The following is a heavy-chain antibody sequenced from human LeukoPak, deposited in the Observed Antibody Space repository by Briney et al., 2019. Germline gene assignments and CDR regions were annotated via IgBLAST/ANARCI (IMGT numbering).Heavy chain of an antibody. CDR3: AKDIMVRGVTNTDAFDI. Sequence: GRSLRLSCAASGFTFDDYAMHWVRQAPGKGLEWVSGISWNSGSIGYADSVKGRFTISRDNAKNSLYLQMNSLRAEDTALYYCAKDIMVRGVTNTDAFDIWGQGTMVTVSS. V-gene: IGHV3-9*01. CDR1: GFTFDDYA. CDR2: ISWNSGSI. J-gene: IGHJ3*02. D-gene: IGHD3-10*01.